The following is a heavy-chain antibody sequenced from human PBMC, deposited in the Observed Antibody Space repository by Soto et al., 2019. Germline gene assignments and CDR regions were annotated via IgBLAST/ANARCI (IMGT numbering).Heavy chain of an antibody. CDR2: IYYSGST. V-gene: IGHV4-59*08. Sequence: SETLSLPCTVTGFSVGSSSLRWIRQPPGKGLEWIGDIYYSGSTNYNPSLKSRVTISVDTSKNQFSLKLSSVTAADTAVYFCARRYGLSAFDIWGQGTMVTVS. D-gene: IGHD3-10*01. CDR1: GFSVGSSS. J-gene: IGHJ3*02. CDR3: ARRYGLSAFDI.